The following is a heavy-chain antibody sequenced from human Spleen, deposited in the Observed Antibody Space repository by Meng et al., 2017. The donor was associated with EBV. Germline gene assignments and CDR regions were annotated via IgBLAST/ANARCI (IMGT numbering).Heavy chain of an antibody. D-gene: IGHD2-21*02. Sequence: QGQLPGAVPGLVKPWGTLSLTCAVSGGSIRSSNWWSWVRQPPGKGLEWIGEIYHSGSTNYNPSLKSRVTISVDKSKNQFSLKLSSVTAADTAVYYCASGVSGDYSRHFDYWGQGTLVTVSS. V-gene: IGHV4-4*02. J-gene: IGHJ4*02. CDR1: GGSIRSSNW. CDR3: ASGVSGDYSRHFDY. CDR2: IYHSGST.